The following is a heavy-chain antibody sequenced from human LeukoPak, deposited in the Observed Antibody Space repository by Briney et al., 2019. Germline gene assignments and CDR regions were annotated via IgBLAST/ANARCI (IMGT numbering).Heavy chain of an antibody. V-gene: IGHV1-69*13. Sequence: SVKLSCKASGGTFSSYPLSWVRQAPGQGLEWMGGIIPIFSTADYAQKFQGRVTITADESTSTAYMELRSLRSEDTAVYYCAVGVRGWGSYQFWGHAFDIGGRGTMVTVSS. CDR3: AVGVRGWGSYQFWGHAFDI. CDR2: IIPIFSTA. J-gene: IGHJ3*02. CDR1: GGTFSSYP. D-gene: IGHD3-16*02.